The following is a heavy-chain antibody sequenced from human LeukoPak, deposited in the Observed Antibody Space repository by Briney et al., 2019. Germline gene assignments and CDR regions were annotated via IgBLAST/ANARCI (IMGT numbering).Heavy chain of an antibody. D-gene: IGHD2-2*01. CDR3: ARRDIVVVPAAPPYYYYYMDV. Sequence: ASVKVSCMASVYTFTSYGISWVRQAPGQRLEWMGRISAYNGNTNYAQKLQGRVTMTTDTSTSTAYMDLRSLRSDDTAVYYCARRDIVVVPAAPPYYYYYMDVWGKGTTVTVSS. CDR1: VYTFTSYG. V-gene: IGHV1-18*01. J-gene: IGHJ6*03. CDR2: ISAYNGNT.